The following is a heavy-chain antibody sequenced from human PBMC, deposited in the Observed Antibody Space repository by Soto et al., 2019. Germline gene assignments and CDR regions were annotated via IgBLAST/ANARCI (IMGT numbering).Heavy chain of an antibody. Sequence: GASVKVSCKASGGAFSSYAISWVRQAPGQGLEWMGGIIPIFGTANCAQKFQGRVTITADKSTSTAYMKLSSLRSEDTAVYYCARDQIPYYYDSSGYYYVDYYYGMDVWGQGTTVTVSS. CDR3: ARDQIPYYYDSSGYYYVDYYYGMDV. V-gene: IGHV1-69*06. D-gene: IGHD3-22*01. CDR1: GGAFSSYA. CDR2: IIPIFGTA. J-gene: IGHJ6*02.